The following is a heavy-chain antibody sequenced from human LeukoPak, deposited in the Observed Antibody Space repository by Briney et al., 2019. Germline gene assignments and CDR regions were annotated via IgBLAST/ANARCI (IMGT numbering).Heavy chain of an antibody. V-gene: IGHV3-48*01. CDR1: GFTFSSYA. D-gene: IGHD1-26*01. CDR3: ARGVRIGMDV. CDR2: ISSSSSTI. Sequence: PGGSLRLSCAASGFTFSSYAMSWVRQAPGKGLEWVSYISSSSSTIYYADSVKGRFTISRDNAKNSLYLQMNSLRAEDTAVYYCARGVRIGMDVWGKGTTVTVSS. J-gene: IGHJ6*03.